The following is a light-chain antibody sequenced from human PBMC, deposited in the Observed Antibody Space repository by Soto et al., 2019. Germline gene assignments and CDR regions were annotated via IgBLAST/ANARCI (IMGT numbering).Light chain of an antibody. Sequence: QSALTQPASVSGSPRQGSTISCNGTSSDVGGYNYVSWYQHHPGKAPKLMIYDVYNRPSGVSNRFSGSKSGNTASLTISGLQAEDEADYYCSSYTRSGTDVVFGGGTKVTVL. CDR3: SSYTRSGTDVV. J-gene: IGLJ2*01. V-gene: IGLV2-14*03. CDR1: SSDVGGYNY. CDR2: DVY.